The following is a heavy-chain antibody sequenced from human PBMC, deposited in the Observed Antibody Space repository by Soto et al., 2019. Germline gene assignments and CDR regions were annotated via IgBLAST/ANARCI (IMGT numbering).Heavy chain of an antibody. CDR1: GFTFSYYT. J-gene: IGHJ3*02. D-gene: IGHD4-17*01. Sequence: PGGSLRLSCAASGFTFSYYTVNWVRQAPGKWLEWVSSISSSSTYIYYADSVKGRFTISRDNAKNSLYLQMNSLRAEDTAVYYCARRTTDAFDIWGQGXMVTVSS. V-gene: IGHV3-21*01. CDR3: ARRTTDAFDI. CDR2: ISSSSTYI.